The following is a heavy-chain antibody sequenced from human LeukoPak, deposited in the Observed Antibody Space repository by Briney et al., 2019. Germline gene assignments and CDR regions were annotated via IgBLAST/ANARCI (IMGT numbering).Heavy chain of an antibody. V-gene: IGHV4-59*01. CDR3: ARGRSSGYDFWSGYLGIDFDY. Sequence: SETLSLTCTVSGGSISSYYWSWIRQPPGKGLEWIGYIYYSGSTNYNPSLKSRVTISVDTSKNQFSLKLSSVTAADTAVYYCARGRSSGYDFWSGYLGIDFDYWGQGTLVTVSS. CDR1: GGSISSYY. D-gene: IGHD3-3*01. J-gene: IGHJ4*02. CDR2: IYYSGST.